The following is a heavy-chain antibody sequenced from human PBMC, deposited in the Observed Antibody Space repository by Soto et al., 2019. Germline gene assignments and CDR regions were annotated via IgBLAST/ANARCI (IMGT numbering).Heavy chain of an antibody. CDR2: ISGGGSTT. J-gene: IGHJ1*01. Sequence: EVQLWESGGGLVQPEGSLRLYCEASGFTFSSYAMSWVRQAPGKGLEWVAGISGGGSTTYYADSVKGRFTISRDNSKNTLYLQLNSLRAEDTAVYYCARDQAAGGTISRYFQDWGQGTLVTVSS. CDR1: GFTFSSYA. V-gene: IGHV3-23*01. CDR3: ARDQAAGGTISRYFQD. D-gene: IGHD6-13*01.